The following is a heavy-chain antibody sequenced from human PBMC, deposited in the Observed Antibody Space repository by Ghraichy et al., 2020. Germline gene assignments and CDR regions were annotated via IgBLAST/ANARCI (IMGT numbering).Heavy chain of an antibody. CDR2: ISGSGGST. V-gene: IGHV3-23*01. CDR3: ARRSSYPGIAVAGTSSVNLSDY. D-gene: IGHD6-19*01. CDR1: GFTFSSYA. Sequence: GGSLRLSCAASGFTFSSYAMSWVRQAPGKGLEWVSAISGSGGSTYYADSVKGRSTISRDNSKTTLYLQISSLRAEDTAVYYCARRSSYPGIAVAGTSSVNLSDYWGQGTRVTVSS. J-gene: IGHJ4*02.